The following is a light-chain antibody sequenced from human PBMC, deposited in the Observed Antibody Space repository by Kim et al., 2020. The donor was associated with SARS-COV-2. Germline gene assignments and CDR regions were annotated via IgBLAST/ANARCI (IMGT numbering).Light chain of an antibody. Sequence: TAAVGDRVTITCRASHSIDIWLAWYQQKPGKAPKLLIYQASSLERQVPSRFSGSGSGTEFTLTISSLQPDDFATYYCQQYRIHWTFGQGTKVDIK. CDR3: QQYRIHWT. V-gene: IGKV1-5*03. CDR1: HSIDIW. J-gene: IGKJ1*01. CDR2: QAS.